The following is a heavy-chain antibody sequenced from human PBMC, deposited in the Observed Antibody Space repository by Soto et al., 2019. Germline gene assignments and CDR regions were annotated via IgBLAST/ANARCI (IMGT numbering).Heavy chain of an antibody. CDR3: AHFAWFIDY. V-gene: IGHV3-23*01. Sequence: EVQLLESGGGLVQPGGSLRLSCAASGFTFSGYAMSWVRQAPGKGLEWVSAISGSGASTYYADSVKGRFTISRDNSKNTLDLQMNSLRVEDTAVYYCAHFAWFIDYWGQGTLVTVSS. J-gene: IGHJ4*02. CDR1: GFTFSGYA. D-gene: IGHD3-9*01. CDR2: ISGSGAST.